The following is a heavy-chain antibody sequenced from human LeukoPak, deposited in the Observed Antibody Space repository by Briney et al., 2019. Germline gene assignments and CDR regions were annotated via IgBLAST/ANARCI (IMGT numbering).Heavy chain of an antibody. CDR2: ISGSGGST. J-gene: IGHJ5*02. Sequence: PGGSLRLSCAASGFTFNSYAMSWVRQAPGKGLEWVSAISGSGGSTYYADSVKGRFTISRDNSKNTLYLQMNSLRAEDTAVYYCAKGAPIAAAGTDWFDPWGQGTLVTVSS. V-gene: IGHV3-23*01. CDR1: GFTFNSYA. D-gene: IGHD6-13*01. CDR3: AKGAPIAAAGTDWFDP.